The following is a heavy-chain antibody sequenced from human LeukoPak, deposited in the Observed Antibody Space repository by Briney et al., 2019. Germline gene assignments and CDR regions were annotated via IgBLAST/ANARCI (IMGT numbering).Heavy chain of an antibody. Sequence: GGSLRLSCAAPGFTFSSYAMSWVRQAPGKGLEWVSAISGSGGSTYYADSVKGRFTISRDNSKNTPYLQMNSLRAEDTAVYYCAKSISGWYKLWGQGTLVTVSS. V-gene: IGHV3-23*01. CDR3: AKSISGWYKL. CDR1: GFTFSSYA. CDR2: ISGSGGST. J-gene: IGHJ4*02. D-gene: IGHD6-19*01.